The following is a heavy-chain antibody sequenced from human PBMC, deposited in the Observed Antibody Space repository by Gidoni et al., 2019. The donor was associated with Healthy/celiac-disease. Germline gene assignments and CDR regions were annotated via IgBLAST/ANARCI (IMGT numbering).Heavy chain of an antibody. CDR1: GFTFSSYG. J-gene: IGHJ3*02. CDR2: IWYDGSNK. CDR3: ARSDYYDSSGPMGDAFDI. D-gene: IGHD3-22*01. V-gene: IGHV3-33*01. Sequence: QVQLVESGGGVVQPGRSLRLSCAASGFTFSSYGMHWVRQAPGKGLEWVAVIWYDGSNKYYADSVKGRFTISRDNSNNTLYLQMNSLRAEDTAVYYCARSDYYDSSGPMGDAFDIWGQGTMVTVSS.